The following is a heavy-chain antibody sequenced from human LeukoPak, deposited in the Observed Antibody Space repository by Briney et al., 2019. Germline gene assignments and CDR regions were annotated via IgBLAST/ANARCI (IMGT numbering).Heavy chain of an antibody. CDR3: ARGGGLDV. Sequence: PGGSLRLSCAASGFTFSNAWMSWVRQAPGKGLEWVASINHNGNVNYYVDSVKGRFTISRDNAKSSLYLQMSNLRAEDTAVYFCARGGGLDVWGQGATVTVSS. CDR2: INHNGNVN. J-gene: IGHJ6*02. D-gene: IGHD3-16*01. CDR1: GFTFSNAW. V-gene: IGHV3-7*03.